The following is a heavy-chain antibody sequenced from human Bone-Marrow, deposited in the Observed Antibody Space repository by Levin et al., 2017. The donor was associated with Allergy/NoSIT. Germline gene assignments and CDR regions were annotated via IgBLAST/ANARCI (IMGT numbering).Heavy chain of an antibody. CDR2: IYYSGST. CDR3: ARYYYGSGRNWFDP. V-gene: IGHV4-39*01. D-gene: IGHD3-10*01. J-gene: IGHJ5*02. CDR1: GGSISSSIYY. Sequence: SETLSLTCTVSGGSISSSIYYWGWIRQPPGKGLEWIANIYYSGSTYYNESLKSRLTVSVDTSKDQFSLKLSSVTAADTAIYYCARYYYGSGRNWFDPWGQGTLVTVSS.